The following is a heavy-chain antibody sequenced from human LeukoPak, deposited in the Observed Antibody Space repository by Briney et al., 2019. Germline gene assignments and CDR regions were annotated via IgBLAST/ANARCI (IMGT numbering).Heavy chain of an antibody. D-gene: IGHD6-19*01. CDR3: AREWQWLVPEAFDI. V-gene: IGHV3-30*03. CDR1: GFTFRSNG. Sequence: AGGSLRLSCAASGFTFRSNGMHWVRQAPGKGLEWVAVISYDGSNKYYADSVKGRFTISRDNSKNTLYLQMNSLRAEDTAVYYCAREWQWLVPEAFDIWGQGTMVTVSS. J-gene: IGHJ3*02. CDR2: ISYDGSNK.